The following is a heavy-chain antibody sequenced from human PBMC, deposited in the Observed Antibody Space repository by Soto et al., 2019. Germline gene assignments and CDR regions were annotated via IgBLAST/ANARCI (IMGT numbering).Heavy chain of an antibody. Sequence: EVQLVESGGGFVQPGGSLRLSCAASGFTVSSSYLYWVRQAPGKGLEWVSSIYKSGDTYYADSVKGRFTISRDNYKSTLFLQMNSLRAEDTAVYYCARGTVGTNPNWLGPWGQGTLVTVSS. J-gene: IGHJ5*02. D-gene: IGHD1-26*01. CDR2: IYKSGDT. V-gene: IGHV3-66*01. CDR1: GFTVSSSY. CDR3: ARGTVGTNPNWLGP.